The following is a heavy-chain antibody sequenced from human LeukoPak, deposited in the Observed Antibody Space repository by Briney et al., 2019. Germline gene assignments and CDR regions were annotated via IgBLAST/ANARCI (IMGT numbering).Heavy chain of an antibody. Sequence: SETLSLTCAVSGGSISSGGYSWRWIRQPPGKGPEWIGYIYHSGSTYYNPSLKSRVTISVDRSKNQFSLKLSSVTAADTAVYYCARVNSLFGAFDIWGQGTMVTVSS. V-gene: IGHV4-30-2*01. J-gene: IGHJ3*02. CDR3: ARVNSLFGAFDI. CDR2: IYHSGST. CDR1: GGSISSGGYS. D-gene: IGHD2/OR15-2a*01.